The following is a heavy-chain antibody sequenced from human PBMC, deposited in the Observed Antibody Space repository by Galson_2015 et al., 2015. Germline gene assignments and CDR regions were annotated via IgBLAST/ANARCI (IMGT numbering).Heavy chain of an antibody. V-gene: IGHV3-23*01. CDR2: ISGSGGST. CDR3: AKRSGWEFNFAALDI. CDR1: GFTFSSYA. D-gene: IGHD3-10*01. Sequence: SLRLSCAASGFTFSSYAMSWVRQAPGKGLEWVSDISGSGGSTYRADSVKGRFTISRDNSKNTMYLHMNSLRAEDTAVYYCAKRSGWEFNFAALDIWGQGTVVTVSS. J-gene: IGHJ3*02.